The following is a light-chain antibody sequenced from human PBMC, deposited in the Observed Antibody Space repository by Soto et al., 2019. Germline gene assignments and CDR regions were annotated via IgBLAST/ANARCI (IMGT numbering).Light chain of an antibody. CDR3: QQRSNWPWT. Sequence: VLSQSPATLSLSKGERATLSCWASQSVSSYLAWYQHKPGQAPRLLIYDASNRATGIPARFSGSGSGTDFTLTISSLEPEDFAVYYCQQRSNWPWTFGQVTKVDIK. V-gene: IGKV3-11*01. CDR1: QSVSSY. J-gene: IGKJ1*01. CDR2: DAS.